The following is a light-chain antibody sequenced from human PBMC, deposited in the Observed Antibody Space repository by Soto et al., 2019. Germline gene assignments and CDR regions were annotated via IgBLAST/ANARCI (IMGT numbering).Light chain of an antibody. J-gene: IGLJ2*01. Sequence: QSVLTQPASVSGSPGQSITISCTGTSSDVGSYNLVSWYQQHPGKAPKVMIYEVSKRPSGVSNRFSASKSGNTASLTISGLQAEDEADYYCCSDAGSSTFGVFGGGTKLTVL. V-gene: IGLV2-23*02. CDR2: EVS. CDR1: SSDVGSYNL. CDR3: CSDAGSSTFGV.